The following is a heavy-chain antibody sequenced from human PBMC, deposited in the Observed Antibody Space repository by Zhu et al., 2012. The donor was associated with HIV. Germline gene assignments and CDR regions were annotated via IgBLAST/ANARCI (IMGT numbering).Heavy chain of an antibody. CDR2: IYYSGST. V-gene: IGHV4-39*07. D-gene: IGHD2-15*01. CDR1: GGSISSSSYY. Sequence: QVQLQESGPGLVKPSETLSLTCTVSGGSISSSSYYWGWIRQPPGKGLEWIGSIYYSGSTYYNPSLKSRVTISVDTSKNQFSLKLSSVTAADTAVYYCARHGVADYFDYWGQGNPGPPSPQ. J-gene: IGHJ4*02. CDR3: ARHGVADYFDY.